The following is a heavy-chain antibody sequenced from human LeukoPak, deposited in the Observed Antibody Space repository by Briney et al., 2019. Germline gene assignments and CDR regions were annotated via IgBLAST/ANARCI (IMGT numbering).Heavy chain of an antibody. J-gene: IGHJ4*02. CDR1: GGSISSYY. CDR3: ARAVASSWSMYYFDY. CDR2: IYYSGST. Sequence: SETLSLTCTVSGGSISSYYWSWIRQPPGKGLEWFGYIYYSGSTNYNPSLKSRVTISVDTSKNQFSLKLSSVTAADTAVYYCARAVASSWSMYYFDYWGQGTLVTVSS. V-gene: IGHV4-59*12. D-gene: IGHD6-13*01.